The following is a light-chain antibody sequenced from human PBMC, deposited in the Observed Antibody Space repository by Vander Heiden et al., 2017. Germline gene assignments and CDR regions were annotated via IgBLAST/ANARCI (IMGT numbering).Light chain of an antibody. Sequence: DIVMTQSPDSLAVSRGERATINCKSSQSVLYSSNNKNYLAWYRQKPGQPPELLIYWASTRESGVPDRFSGSGSGTDFTLTISSLQAEDVAVYYCQQYYTTLTFGQGTRLEIK. CDR3: QQYYTTLT. V-gene: IGKV4-1*01. J-gene: IGKJ5*01. CDR2: WAS. CDR1: QSVLYSSNNKNY.